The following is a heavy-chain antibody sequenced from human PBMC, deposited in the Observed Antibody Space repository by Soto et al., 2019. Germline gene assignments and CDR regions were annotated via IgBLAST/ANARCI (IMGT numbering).Heavy chain of an antibody. CDR1: GGPFNIFA. CDR3: ALSYGSYHYGAY. Sequence: QLVQSGAEVKKPGSSVKVSCKASGGPFNIFAVTWVRQAPGQGLQWIGGINPLFNVPQYAQKFRGRITITADEASSTTNMELSGLISDDTATYYCALSYGSYHYGAYWGQGTPVAVSS. V-gene: IGHV1-69*01. CDR2: INPLFNVP. D-gene: IGHD3-16*01. J-gene: IGHJ4*02.